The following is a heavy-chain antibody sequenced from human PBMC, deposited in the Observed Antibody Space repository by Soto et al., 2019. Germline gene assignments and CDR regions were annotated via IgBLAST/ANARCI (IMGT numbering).Heavy chain of an antibody. CDR2: ISYGGSNK. V-gene: IGHV3-30*03. CDR3: AGGQYFFDP. Sequence: QVQLVESGGGVVQPGRSLRLSCAASGFPFSSYGMHWVRQAPGKGLEWVAHISYGGSNKHYTDSVKGRFTISRDNSKNMLYLQMSSLRAEDTAVYYCAGGQYFFDPCGQGTRVSVSS. J-gene: IGHJ5*02. D-gene: IGHD2-15*01. CDR1: GFPFSSYG.